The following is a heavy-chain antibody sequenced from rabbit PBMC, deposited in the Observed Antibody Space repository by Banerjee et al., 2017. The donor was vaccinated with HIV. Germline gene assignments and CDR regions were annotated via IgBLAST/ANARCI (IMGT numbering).Heavy chain of an antibody. CDR3: ARESGSSYYIGYINL. J-gene: IGHJ4*01. V-gene: IGHV1S40*01. D-gene: IGHD8-1*01. Sequence: QSLEESGGDLVKPGASLTLTCSASGFSFSLGYWICWVRQAPGKGLEWIGCIYTGGGSTFYASWAKGRFTISETSSTTVTLQMTSLTAADTATYFCARESGSSYYIGYINLWGPGTLVTVS. CDR1: GFSFSLGYW. CDR2: IYTGGGST.